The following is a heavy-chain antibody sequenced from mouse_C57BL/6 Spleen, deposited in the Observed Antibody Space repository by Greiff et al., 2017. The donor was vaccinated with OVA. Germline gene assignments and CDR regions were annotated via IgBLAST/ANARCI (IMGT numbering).Heavy chain of an antibody. Sequence: QVQLQQSGPELVKPGASVKISCKASGYAFSSSWMNWVKQRPGKGLEWIGRIYPGDGDTNYNGKFKGKATLTADKSSSTAYMQLSSLTSEDSAVYFCARDLLLRAMDYWGQGTSVTVSS. CDR2: IYPGDGDT. J-gene: IGHJ4*01. CDR1: GYAFSSSW. CDR3: ARDLLLRAMDY. D-gene: IGHD2-1*01. V-gene: IGHV1-82*01.